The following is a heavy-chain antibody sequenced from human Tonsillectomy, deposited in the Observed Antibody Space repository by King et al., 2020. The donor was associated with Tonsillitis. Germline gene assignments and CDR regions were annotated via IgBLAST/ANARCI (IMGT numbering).Heavy chain of an antibody. D-gene: IGHD1-1*01. J-gene: IGHJ3*02. Sequence: VQLQQWGAGLLKPSETLSLTCAVYGDSFSDYYWSWIRQPPGKGLEWIGEINHSGSTNYYPSLQSRVTISVDTSKNQFSLKLSSLTAADTAVYYCASLPNWNSGRAFDIWGQGTVVTVSS. CDR1: GDSFSDYY. V-gene: IGHV4-34*01. CDR3: ASLPNWNSGRAFDI. CDR2: INHSGST.